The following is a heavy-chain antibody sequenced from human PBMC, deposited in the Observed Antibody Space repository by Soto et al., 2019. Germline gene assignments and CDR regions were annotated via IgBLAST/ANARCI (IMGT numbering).Heavy chain of an antibody. D-gene: IGHD5-18*01. Sequence: PVGSLRLSCAASGFTFSSYAMHWVRQAPGKGLEWVAVISYDGSNKYYADSVKGRFTISRDNSKNTLYLQMNSLRAEDTAVYYCAREYSYGYADYWGQGTLVTVSS. CDR1: GFTFSSYA. CDR2: ISYDGSNK. V-gene: IGHV3-30-3*01. CDR3: AREYSYGYADY. J-gene: IGHJ4*02.